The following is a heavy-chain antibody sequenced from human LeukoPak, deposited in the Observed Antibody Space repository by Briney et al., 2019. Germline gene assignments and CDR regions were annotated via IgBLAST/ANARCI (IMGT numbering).Heavy chain of an antibody. Sequence: GGSLRLSCTASGFTFSSYTVNWVGQAPAMGLEWVSSISGSGGVTFYADSVKGRFPISRDNSKNTLYLQVNSLRAEDTAVYYCAKTTTGYSSGRYPGWPVDYWGQGTLVTVSS. V-gene: IGHV3-23*01. J-gene: IGHJ4*02. CDR3: AKTTTGYSSGRYPGWPVDY. D-gene: IGHD6-19*01. CDR2: ISGSGGVT. CDR1: GFTFSSYT.